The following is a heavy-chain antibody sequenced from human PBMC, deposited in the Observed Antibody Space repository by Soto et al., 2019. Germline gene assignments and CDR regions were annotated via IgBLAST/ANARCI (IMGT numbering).Heavy chain of an antibody. CDR3: ARLAAAGPVEYFQH. D-gene: IGHD6-13*01. Sequence: QVQLQESGPGLVKPSQTLSLTCTVSGGSISSGGYYWSWIRQHPGKGLEWIGYIYYSGSTYYNPSRKSRVTISVDTSKNHFALKLSSVTAADTAVYYCARLAAAGPVEYFQHWGQGTLVTVSS. CDR2: IYYSGST. CDR1: GGSISSGGYY. V-gene: IGHV4-31*03. J-gene: IGHJ1*01.